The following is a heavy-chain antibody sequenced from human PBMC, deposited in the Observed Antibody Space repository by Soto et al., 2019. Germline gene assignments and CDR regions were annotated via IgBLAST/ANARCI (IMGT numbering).Heavy chain of an antibody. D-gene: IGHD5-18*01. CDR2: ISAYNGNT. V-gene: IGHV1-18*01. CDR1: GYTFTSYG. Sequence: QVQLVQSGAEVKKPGASVKVSCKASGYTFTSYGISWVRQAPGQGLEWMGWISAYNGNTNYAQKLQGRVAMTTDTSTSTAYMELRSLRSDDTAVYYCARAKQLWLRYFDAFDIWGQGTMVTVSS. CDR3: ARAKQLWLRYFDAFDI. J-gene: IGHJ3*02.